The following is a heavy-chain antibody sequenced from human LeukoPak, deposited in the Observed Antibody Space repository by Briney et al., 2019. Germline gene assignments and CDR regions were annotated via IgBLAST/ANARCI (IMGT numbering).Heavy chain of an antibody. CDR3: ARHWETSSWYVDY. CDR1: GGSISSYY. CDR2: ISYSGST. V-gene: IGHV4-59*08. J-gene: IGHJ4*02. D-gene: IGHD6-13*01. Sequence: PSETLSLTCTVSGGSISSYYWSWIRQPPGKGLEWIAYISYSGSTNYNPSLKSRVTISVDTSKNQVSLKVSSVTAADTAVYYCARHWETSSWYVDYWGQGTLVIVSS.